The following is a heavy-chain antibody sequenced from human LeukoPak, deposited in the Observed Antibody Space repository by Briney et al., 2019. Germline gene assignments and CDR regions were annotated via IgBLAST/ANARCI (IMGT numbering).Heavy chain of an antibody. CDR1: GYTFTGYY. CDR3: ATTVSGWYFYDYYGMDV. D-gene: IGHD6-19*01. J-gene: IGHJ6*02. V-gene: IGHV1-2*02. Sequence: GASVKVSCKASGYTFTGYYMHWVRQAPGQGLEWMGWINPNSGGTNYAQKFQGRVTMTRDTSISTAYMEPSRLRSDDTAVYYCATTVSGWYFYDYYGMDVWGQGTTVTVSS. CDR2: INPNSGGT.